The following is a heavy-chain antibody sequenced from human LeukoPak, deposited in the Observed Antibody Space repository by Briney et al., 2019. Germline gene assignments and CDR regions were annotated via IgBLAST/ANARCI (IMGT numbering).Heavy chain of an antibody. D-gene: IGHD3-10*01. V-gene: IGHV4-59*08. J-gene: IGHJ4*02. CDR1: GVSISSYY. Sequence: SETLSLTCTVSGVSISSYYWSWIRQPPGKGLEWIGYIYYTGSTYYNPSLKSRLTISVDTSKNQFSLKLSSVTAADTAIYYCARHADSGFGELAFDYWGQGTLVTVSS. CDR3: ARHADSGFGELAFDY. CDR2: IYYTGST.